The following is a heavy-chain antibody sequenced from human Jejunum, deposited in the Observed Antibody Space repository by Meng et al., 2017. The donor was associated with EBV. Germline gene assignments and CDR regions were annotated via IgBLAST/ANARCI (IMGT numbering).Heavy chain of an antibody. V-gene: IGHV1-46*01. CDR2: LNPNNGAT. Sequence: GQLVRSGAEVKKPGASVKLSCKTSGYTFIDYHVHWVRQAPGQGLEWMGILNPNNGATSYAQRIRGRVTMTRDTSTSTVYMELSSLRSEDTALYYCVGEIVAPYSFDQWGQGTLVTVSS. CDR1: GYTFIDYH. CDR3: VGEIVAPYSFDQ. J-gene: IGHJ4*02. D-gene: IGHD5-12*01.